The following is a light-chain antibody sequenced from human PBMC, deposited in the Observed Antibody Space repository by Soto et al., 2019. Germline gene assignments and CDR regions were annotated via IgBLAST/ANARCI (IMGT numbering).Light chain of an antibody. V-gene: IGKV3-20*01. CDR3: QQYGSSPIS. Sequence: IVMTHSPATLSVSPWERATLSCRASQSVSSNLAWYQQKPGQAPRLLIYGASTRATGIPDRFSGSGSGTDFTLTISRLEPEDFAVYYCQQYGSSPISFGQGTRLENK. CDR1: QSVSSN. J-gene: IGKJ5*01. CDR2: GAS.